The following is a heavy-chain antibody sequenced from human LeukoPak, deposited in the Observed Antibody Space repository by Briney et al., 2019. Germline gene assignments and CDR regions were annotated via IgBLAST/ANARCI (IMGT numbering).Heavy chain of an antibody. D-gene: IGHD1-26*01. CDR2: ISGSDGST. CDR3: ARDWGPWWELSPFDY. Sequence: PGGSLRLSCAASGFSFSSYAMSWVRQAPGKGLEWVSGISGSDGSTYYADSVKGRFTISRDNSKNTLYLQMNSLRAEDTAVYYCARDWGPWWELSPFDYWGQGTLVTVSS. CDR1: GFSFSSYA. J-gene: IGHJ4*02. V-gene: IGHV3-23*01.